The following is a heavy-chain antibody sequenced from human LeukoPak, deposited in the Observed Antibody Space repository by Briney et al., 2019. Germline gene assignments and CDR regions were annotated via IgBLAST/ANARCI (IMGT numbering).Heavy chain of an antibody. CDR1: GGSTFSGDYY. J-gene: IGHJ5*02. Sequence: PSQTLSLTCTVSGGSTFSGDYYWNWIRQPPGKGLEWIGYIYYNGITYYNPSLESRVTISVDTSKNQFSLKLSSVTAADTAVYYCARGDYNDGAGYLDHWGQGTLVPVSS. CDR2: IYYNGIT. CDR3: ARGDYNDGAGYLDH. D-gene: IGHD3-22*01. V-gene: IGHV4-30-4*01.